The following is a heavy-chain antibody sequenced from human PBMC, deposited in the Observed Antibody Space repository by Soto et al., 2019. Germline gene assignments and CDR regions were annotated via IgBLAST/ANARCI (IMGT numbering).Heavy chain of an antibody. CDR3: ARDRDYDYVWGTPGGMDV. V-gene: IGHV3-23*01. J-gene: IGHJ6*02. CDR1: GFTFSSYG. CDR2: ISGSGGST. D-gene: IGHD3-16*01. Sequence: GGSLRLSCAAFGFTFSSYGMHWVRQAPGKGLEWVSAISGSGGSTYYADSVKGRFTISRDNSKNTLYLQMNSLRAEDTAVYYCARDRDYDYVWGTPGGMDVWGQGTTVTVSS.